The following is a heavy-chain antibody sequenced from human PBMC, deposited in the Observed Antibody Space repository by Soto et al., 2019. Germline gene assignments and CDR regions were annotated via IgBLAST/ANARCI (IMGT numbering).Heavy chain of an antibody. D-gene: IGHD3-3*01. CDR2: ISYDGSNK. CDR1: GFTFSGYG. CDR3: AKEAGYYDFWSGPAAFDI. Sequence: GGSLRLSCAASGFTFSGYGMHWARQAPGKGMEWVAVISYDGSNKYYADSAKGRFTISRDNSKNTLYLQMNSLRAEDTAVYYCAKEAGYYDFWSGPAAFDIWGQGTMGTVSS. J-gene: IGHJ3*02. V-gene: IGHV3-30*18.